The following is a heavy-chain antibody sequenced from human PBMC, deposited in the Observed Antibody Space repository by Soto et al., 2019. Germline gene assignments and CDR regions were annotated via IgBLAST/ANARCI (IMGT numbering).Heavy chain of an antibody. CDR2: IMPIFGAP. J-gene: IGHJ6*02. CDR3: ASWLKDAGIGNFYYGMDV. Sequence: QVQLVQSGAEVKKPGSSVKVSCTASGGTFSDYAFSWVRQAPGQGLEWLGGIMPIFGAPDYAQKFQGRVTITADESTRTAYMEMRSLRSEDTTVYYCASWLKDAGIGNFYYGMDVWGQGTTVTVSS. D-gene: IGHD6-13*01. CDR1: GGTFSDYA. V-gene: IGHV1-69*12.